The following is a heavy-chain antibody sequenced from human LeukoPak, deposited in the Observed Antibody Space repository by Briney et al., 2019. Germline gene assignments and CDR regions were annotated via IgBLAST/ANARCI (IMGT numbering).Heavy chain of an antibody. J-gene: IGHJ6*03. D-gene: IGHD6-13*01. CDR2: IKSKTDGGTT. Sequence: GGSLRLSCAASGFTFSNAWMSWVRQAPGKGLEWVGRIKSKTDGGTTDYAAPVKGRFTISRDDSKNTLYLQMNSLRAEDTAVYYCAKEGYSRGYYSYYYMDVWGKGTTVTVSS. CDR3: AKEGYSRGYYSYYYMDV. CDR1: GFTFSNAW. V-gene: IGHV3-15*01.